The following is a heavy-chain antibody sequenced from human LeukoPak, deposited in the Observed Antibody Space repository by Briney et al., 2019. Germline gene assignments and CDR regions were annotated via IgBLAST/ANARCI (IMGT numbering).Heavy chain of an antibody. CDR1: GYTFTGYY. Sequence: GASVKVSCKASGYTFTGYYMHWVRQAPGQGLEWMGWINPNSGGTNYAQKFQGRVTMTRDTSISTAYMELSRLRSDDTAVYYCARDGYCSGGSCYSIGPAGWFDPWGQGTLVTVSS. CDR3: ARDGYCSGGSCYSIGPAGWFDP. D-gene: IGHD2-15*01. CDR2: INPNSGGT. V-gene: IGHV1-2*02. J-gene: IGHJ5*02.